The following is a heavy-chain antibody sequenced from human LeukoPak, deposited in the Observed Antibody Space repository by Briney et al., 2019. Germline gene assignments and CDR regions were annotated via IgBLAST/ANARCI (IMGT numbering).Heavy chain of an antibody. CDR1: GYSFTTNW. CDR3: VRRTVSTSGVGYYFEY. V-gene: IGHV5-51*01. D-gene: IGHD4-17*01. Sequence: GESLKISCKVSGYSFTTNWIGWVRQMPGKGLEWMGIIYPGDSDTRYSPAFQGQVTISADKSISTAYLHRSSLKASDTAMYYCVRRTVSTSGVGYYFEYWGQGTLVTVSS. CDR2: IYPGDSDT. J-gene: IGHJ4*02.